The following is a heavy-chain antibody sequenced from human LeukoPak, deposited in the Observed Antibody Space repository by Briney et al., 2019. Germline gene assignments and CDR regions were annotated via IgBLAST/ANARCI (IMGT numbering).Heavy chain of an antibody. J-gene: IGHJ4*02. Sequence: GGSLRLSCAASGFTFSSYSMNWVRQAPGKGLEWVSSISSSSSYIYYADSVKGRFTISRDNAKNSLYLQMNSLRAEDTAVYYCARDPPGLMAPRWGQGTLVTISS. CDR2: ISSSSSYI. CDR1: GFTFSSYS. D-gene: IGHD2-8*01. V-gene: IGHV3-21*01. CDR3: ARDPPGLMAPR.